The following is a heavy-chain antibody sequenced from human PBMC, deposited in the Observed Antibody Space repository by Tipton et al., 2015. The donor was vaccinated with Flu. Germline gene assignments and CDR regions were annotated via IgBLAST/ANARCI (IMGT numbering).Heavy chain of an antibody. V-gene: IGHV4-38-2*01. Sequence: TLSLTCSVSGDSIGSDYYWGWIRQPPGKGLEWLGNIHRSGNTYYNSSLKSRVTISLDKSKNQFSLRLVSMTATDTAVYYCATTTYYYGSGSHDYWGQGTLVTVSS. CDR1: GDSIGSDYY. J-gene: IGHJ4*02. CDR3: ATTTYYYGSGSHDY. D-gene: IGHD3-10*01. CDR2: IHRSGNT.